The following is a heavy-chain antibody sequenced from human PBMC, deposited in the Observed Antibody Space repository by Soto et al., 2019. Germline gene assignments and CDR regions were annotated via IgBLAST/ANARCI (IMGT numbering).Heavy chain of an antibody. CDR3: ARDIVEQQLVSYYYGMDV. Sequence: QVQLVESGGGVVQPGRSLRLSCAASGFTFSSYGMHWVRQAPGKGLEWVAVIWYDGSNKYYADSVKGRFTISRDNSKNTLYLQMNSLRAEDTAVYYCARDIVEQQLVSYYYGMDVWGQGTTGTVSS. D-gene: IGHD6-13*01. V-gene: IGHV3-33*01. CDR1: GFTFSSYG. J-gene: IGHJ6*02. CDR2: IWYDGSNK.